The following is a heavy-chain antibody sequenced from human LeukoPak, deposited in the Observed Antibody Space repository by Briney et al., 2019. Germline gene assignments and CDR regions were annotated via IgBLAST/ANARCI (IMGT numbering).Heavy chain of an antibody. D-gene: IGHD3-3*01. CDR3: AKSDSNDFWSGYPNSYYFDY. J-gene: IGHJ4*02. CDR2: ISGSGGST. V-gene: IGHV3-23*01. Sequence: PGGSLRLSCAPSGLSFSSYTIHWVRQAPGKGLEWVSAISGSGGSTYYADSVKGRFTISRDNSKNTLYLQMNSLRAEDTAVYYCAKSDSNDFWSGYPNSYYFDYWGQGTLVTVSS. CDR1: GLSFSSYT.